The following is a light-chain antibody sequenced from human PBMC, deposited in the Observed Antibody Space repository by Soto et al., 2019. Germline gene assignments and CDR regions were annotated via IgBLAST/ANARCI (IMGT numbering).Light chain of an antibody. CDR1: QSISSW. V-gene: IGKV1-5*03. CDR3: QQYNSYSWT. J-gene: IGKJ1*01. CDR2: KAS. Sequence: DIQMTQAPSTRPESVGDRVTITGRASQSISSWLAWYQQKPGKAPKLLIYKASSFESGVPSRCSGSGSVTQFTLTISSLQPDDFATYYCQQYNSYSWTFSQGTKVDI.